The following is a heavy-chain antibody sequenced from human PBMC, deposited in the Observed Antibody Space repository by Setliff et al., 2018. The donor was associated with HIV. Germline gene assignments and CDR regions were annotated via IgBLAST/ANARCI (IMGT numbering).Heavy chain of an antibody. D-gene: IGHD1-26*01. CDR3: ARDRVVGATLDPLDL. CDR2: ISIGSGGAI. Sequence: AGGSLRLSCAASGFTFRNYKFNWVRQAPGRGLEWVSSISIGSGGAIDYADSVQGRFTISRDNFKNSLYLQMNSLRVEDTAVYYCARDRVVGATLDPLDLWGQGTMGTVS. J-gene: IGHJ3*01. CDR1: GFTFRNYK. V-gene: IGHV3-48*03.